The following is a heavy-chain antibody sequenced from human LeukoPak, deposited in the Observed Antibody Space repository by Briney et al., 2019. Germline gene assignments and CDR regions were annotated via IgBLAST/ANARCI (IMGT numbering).Heavy chain of an antibody. J-gene: IGHJ4*02. CDR1: GYTFTGYY. CDR2: INPNSGGT. CDR3: ARGFYGWGSYRSPPFDY. Sequence: ASVKVSCKASGYTFTGYYMHWVRQAPGQGLEWMGWINPNSGGTNYAQKFQGRVTTTRDTSISTAYMELSRLRSDDTAVYYCARGFYGWGSYRSPPFDYWGQGTLVTVSS. D-gene: IGHD3-16*02. V-gene: IGHV1-2*02.